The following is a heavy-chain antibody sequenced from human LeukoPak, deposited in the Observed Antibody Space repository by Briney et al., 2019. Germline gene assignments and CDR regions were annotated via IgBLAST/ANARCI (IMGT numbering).Heavy chain of an antibody. V-gene: IGHV3-30*02. CDR1: GFTFSSYE. CDR3: ARTYSSSWHAYGY. CDR2: IRYDGSNK. D-gene: IGHD6-13*01. Sequence: GGSLRLSCAASGFTFSSYEMNWVRQAPGKGLEWVAFIRYDGSNKYYADSVKGRFTISRDNSKNTLYLQMNSLRAEDTAVYYCARTYSSSWHAYGYWGQGTLVTVSS. J-gene: IGHJ4*02.